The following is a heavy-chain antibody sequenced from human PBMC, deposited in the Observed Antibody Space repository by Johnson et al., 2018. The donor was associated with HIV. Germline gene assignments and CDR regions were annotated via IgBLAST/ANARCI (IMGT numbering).Heavy chain of an antibody. V-gene: IGHV3-30-3*01. CDR2: ISYDGSNK. Sequence: QVQLVESGGGVVQPGRSLRLSCAASGITFSDYAMHWVRQAPGKGLEWVAVISYDGSNKYYADSVKGRFTISRDNSKNTPYLQMNSLRAEDTAVYYCARAPGFSRAFDIWGQGTMVTVSS. D-gene: IGHD3-10*01. CDR3: ARAPGFSRAFDI. CDR1: GITFSDYA. J-gene: IGHJ3*02.